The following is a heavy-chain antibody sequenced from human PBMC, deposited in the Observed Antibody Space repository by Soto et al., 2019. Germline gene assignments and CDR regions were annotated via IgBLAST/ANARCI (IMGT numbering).Heavy chain of an antibody. CDR3: ARGEAAPIYSYNNDYMDV. CDR1: GCTFSNYA. V-gene: IGHV3-64*01. J-gene: IGHJ6*03. CDR2: ISGNGDNT. Sequence: GGSLRLSCTASGCTFSNYAIHWVRQAPGKGLEYVSAISGNGDNTYYANSVKGRFTISRDNSRNTLYLQMGSLRAEDMAVYYCARGEAAPIYSYNNDYMDVCRKGTTVSDSS. D-gene: IGHD6-13*01.